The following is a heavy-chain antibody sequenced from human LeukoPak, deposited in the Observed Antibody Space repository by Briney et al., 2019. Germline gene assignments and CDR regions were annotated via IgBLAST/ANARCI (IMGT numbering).Heavy chain of an antibody. J-gene: IGHJ4*02. CDR2: IYHSGST. Sequence: SETLSLTCTVSGGSISSYYWSWIRQPPGKGLEWIGSIYHSGSTYYNPSLKSRVTISVDTSKNQFSLKLSSVTAADTAVYYCARGVYNWNGDFDYWGQGTLVTVSS. CDR3: ARGVYNWNGDFDY. V-gene: IGHV4-38-2*02. CDR1: GGSISSYY. D-gene: IGHD1-1*01.